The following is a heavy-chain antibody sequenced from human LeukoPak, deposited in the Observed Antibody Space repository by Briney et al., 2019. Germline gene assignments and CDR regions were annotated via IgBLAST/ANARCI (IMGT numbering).Heavy chain of an antibody. V-gene: IGHV3-30*02. CDR2: IRYDGSNK. CDR3: AKEGGSNNYYYYYMNV. D-gene: IGHD1-26*01. J-gene: IGHJ6*03. Sequence: GGSLRLSCAASGFTFSSYVMHWVRQAPGKGLEWVAFIRYDGSNKYYADSVKGRFTISRDNSRNTLYLQMNSLRAEDTAVYYCAKEGGSNNYYYYYMNVWGRGTTVTVSS. CDR1: GFTFSSYV.